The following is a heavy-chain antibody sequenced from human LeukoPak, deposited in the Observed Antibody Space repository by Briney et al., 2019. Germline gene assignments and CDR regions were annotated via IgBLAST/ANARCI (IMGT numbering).Heavy chain of an antibody. D-gene: IGHD3-22*01. CDR3: AKDLVYTSGYYYVGYFQH. V-gene: IGHV3-33*06. Sequence: GGSLRLSCVASGFTFNNYAMHWVRQAPGRGLEWVAVIWYDGSNKFYADSVKGRFTISRDNSKDTLYLQMNSLRAEDTAVYYCAKDLVYTSGYYYVGYFQHCGQGTLVTVSS. CDR1: GFTFNNYA. J-gene: IGHJ1*01. CDR2: IWYDGSNK.